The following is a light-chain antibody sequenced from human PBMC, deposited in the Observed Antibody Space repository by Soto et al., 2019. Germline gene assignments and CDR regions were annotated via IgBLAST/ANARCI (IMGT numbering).Light chain of an antibody. V-gene: IGKV1-12*01. CDR3: QQGQNWPLT. Sequence: DIQMTQSPSSVSASVGDRVTITCRATQGLSGSLAWYQQKPGKAPKLLISVTSRLQSGVPSSFSGSAYWKDFTLTIDSLQPEDLATYYCQQGQNWPLTFGQGTRLEIK. J-gene: IGKJ5*01. CDR1: QGLSGS. CDR2: VTS.